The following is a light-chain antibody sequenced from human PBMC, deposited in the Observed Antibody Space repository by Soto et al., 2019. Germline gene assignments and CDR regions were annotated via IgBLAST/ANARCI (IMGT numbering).Light chain of an antibody. CDR3: QQTNNFPVT. V-gene: IGKV1-12*01. CDR2: AAS. Sequence: DIQMTQSPSSVSASVGDRVTITCRASQGIGSWLGWYQQKPGKAPKLLISAASSLQSGVPSRFIGSGSGTDFSLTISSLQPEDFAAYYCQQTNNFPVTFGGGTKVEIK. CDR1: QGIGSW. J-gene: IGKJ4*01.